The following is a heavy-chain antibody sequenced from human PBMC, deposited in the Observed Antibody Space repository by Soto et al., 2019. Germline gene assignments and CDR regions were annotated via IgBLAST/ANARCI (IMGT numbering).Heavy chain of an antibody. V-gene: IGHV1-8*01. D-gene: IGHD2-15*01. Sequence: QAQLVPSGAEVRRPGASVRVSCKTSGNIFTNLDLNWVRQAPGQGFDWIGYMHANTGKTGQAQKFQGRASLPRDTARRAADMELRSLSAEDTAVYYSAIYILGQGFVSWGEGTLVTVSS. CDR3: AIYILGQGFVS. CDR1: GNIFTNLD. CDR2: MHANTGKT. J-gene: IGHJ4*02.